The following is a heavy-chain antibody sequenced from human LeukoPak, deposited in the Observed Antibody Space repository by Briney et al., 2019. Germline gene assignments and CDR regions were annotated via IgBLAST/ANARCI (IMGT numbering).Heavy chain of an antibody. J-gene: IGHJ4*02. D-gene: IGHD3-9*01. CDR1: GYTFTSYA. V-gene: IGHV7-4-1*02. Sequence: ASVKVSCKASGYTFTSYAMNWVRQAPGQGLEWMGWINTNTGNPTYAQGFTGRFVFSLDTSVSTAYLRISSLKAEDTAVYYCARVDILTGYYIPDYWGQGTLVTVSS. CDR3: ARVDILTGYYIPDY. CDR2: INTNTGNP.